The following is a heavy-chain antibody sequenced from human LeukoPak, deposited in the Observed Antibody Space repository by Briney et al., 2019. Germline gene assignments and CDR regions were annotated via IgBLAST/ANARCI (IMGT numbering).Heavy chain of an antibody. CDR1: GVTFSSYA. V-gene: IGHV3-23*01. CDR2: IEVGGAIS. J-gene: IGHJ4*02. CDR3: AKPLGGSYLFDR. D-gene: IGHD1-26*01. Sequence: GGSLRLSCAASGVTFSSYAMTWVRRAPGKGLEWVSTIEVGGAISHYAASVKGRFTISRDTSKKILYLQMDSLRPEDTAVYYCAKPLGGSYLFDRWGQGTLVTVSS.